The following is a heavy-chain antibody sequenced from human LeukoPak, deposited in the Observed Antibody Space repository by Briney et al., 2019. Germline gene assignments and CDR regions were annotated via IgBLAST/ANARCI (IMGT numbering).Heavy chain of an antibody. J-gene: IGHJ3*02. V-gene: IGHV1-2*02. Sequence: ASVKVSCKASGYTFTGYYMHWVRQAPEQGLEWMGWINPNSGGTSYAQKFQGRVTMTRDTSISTAYMELSSLRSDDTAVYYCARDLDYYGSGSFFNIWGQGTMVTVSS. CDR1: GYTFTGYY. CDR2: INPNSGGT. CDR3: ARDLDYYGSGSFFNI. D-gene: IGHD3-10*01.